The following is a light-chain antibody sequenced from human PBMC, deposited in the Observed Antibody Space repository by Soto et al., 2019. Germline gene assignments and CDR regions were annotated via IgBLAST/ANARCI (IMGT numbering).Light chain of an antibody. CDR3: QQRSNWPRT. Sequence: EIVLTQSPATLSLSPGERATLSCRASQSVSSYLAWYQQKPGQAPRLLIYDASNRATGIPARFSGSGSGTAFTLTISSLEPEDFAVYYCQQRSNWPRTCGQGTKVEIK. CDR1: QSVSSY. CDR2: DAS. V-gene: IGKV3-11*01. J-gene: IGKJ1*01.